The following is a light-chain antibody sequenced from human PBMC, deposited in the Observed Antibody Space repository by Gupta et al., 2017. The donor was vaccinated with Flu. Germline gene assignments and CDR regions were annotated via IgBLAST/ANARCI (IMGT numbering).Light chain of an antibody. J-gene: IGKJ2*01. CDR3: QQDYSYPIT. V-gene: IGKV1-5*03. CDR2: KAS. Sequence: DIQMTQTPSILSASVGDRVTITCRASPSINTWLAWYQQKSGKAPTVLIYKASTLKSGVPSRFSGSGSGTEFTLTISGLQPDDFATYYCQQDYSYPITFGQGTRLEIK. CDR1: PSINTW.